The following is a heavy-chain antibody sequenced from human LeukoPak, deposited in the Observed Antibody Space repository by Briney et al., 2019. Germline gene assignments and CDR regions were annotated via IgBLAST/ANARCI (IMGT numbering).Heavy chain of an antibody. CDR2: IYYSGST. J-gene: IGHJ5*02. Sequence: SETLSLTCTVSGGSISSSSYYWGWIRQPPGKGLEWIGSIYYSGSTYYNPSLKSRVTISVDTSKNQFSLKLSSETAADTAVYYCARHEKLMVYAIWFDPWGQGTLVTVSS. CDR1: GGSISSSSYY. V-gene: IGHV4-39*01. D-gene: IGHD2-8*01. CDR3: ARHEKLMVYAIWFDP.